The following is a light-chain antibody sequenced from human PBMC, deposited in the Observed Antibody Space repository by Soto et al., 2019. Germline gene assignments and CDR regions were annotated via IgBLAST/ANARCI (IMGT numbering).Light chain of an antibody. J-gene: IGKJ4*01. V-gene: IGKV3-11*01. CDR2: DAS. Sequence: EIVLTQSPATLPLSPGNRATLSCRASRSVSGYLACYQQKPGQAPRLLIYDASNRATGIPARFSGSGSGTDFTLTITSLEPEDFAVYYCQQRSNWPSTFGGGTKVEI. CDR3: QQRSNWPST. CDR1: RSVSGY.